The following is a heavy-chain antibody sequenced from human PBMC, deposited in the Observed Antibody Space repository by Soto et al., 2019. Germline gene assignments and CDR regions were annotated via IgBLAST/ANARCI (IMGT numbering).Heavy chain of an antibody. V-gene: IGHV1-69*01. Sequence: QVQLVQSGAEVRKPGSSVRVSCKASGGSFNRHTISWVRQAPGQGLEWMGGIIPIFGTANHAQKFQGRVTIIADESXXXVYMELSSLRSDDTAIYYCARGWGYDSTDYYYAYWGQGTLVIVSS. CDR2: IIPIFGTA. CDR3: ARGWGYDSTDYYYAY. D-gene: IGHD3-22*01. J-gene: IGHJ4*02. CDR1: GGSFNRHT.